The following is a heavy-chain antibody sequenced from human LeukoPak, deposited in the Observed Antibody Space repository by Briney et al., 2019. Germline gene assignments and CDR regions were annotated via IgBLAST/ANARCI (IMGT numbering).Heavy chain of an antibody. J-gene: IGHJ4*02. Sequence: GGSLRLSCAASGFTSNYMSWVRQAPGKGLEWVSVIYSGGSTYYEDSVKGRFTISRDNSKNTLYLQMNSLRAEDTAVYYCAGGGDYYDSRGYYSIPHYWGQGTLVTVSS. CDR1: GFTSNY. V-gene: IGHV3-53*01. D-gene: IGHD3-22*01. CDR3: AGGGDYYDSRGYYSIPHY. CDR2: IYSGGST.